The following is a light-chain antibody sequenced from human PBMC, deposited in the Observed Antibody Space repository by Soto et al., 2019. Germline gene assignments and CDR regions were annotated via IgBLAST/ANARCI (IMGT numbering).Light chain of an antibody. V-gene: IGKV3-20*01. CDR1: QSVSNNY. Sequence: DIVLTQSPGTLSLSPGERATLSCRASQSVSNNYLAWYQQKPGQAPRLLIHGASTRATGVPDRFSGSGSGTDFTLTISRLEPEDFAVYHCQQYGSLSWTFGQGTKVEIK. J-gene: IGKJ1*01. CDR3: QQYGSLSWT. CDR2: GAS.